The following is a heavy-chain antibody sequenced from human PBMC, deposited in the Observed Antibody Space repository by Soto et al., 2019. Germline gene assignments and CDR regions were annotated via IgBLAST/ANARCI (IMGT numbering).Heavy chain of an antibody. CDR3: ARGYRWGMDV. D-gene: IGHD3-16*02. J-gene: IGHJ6*02. CDR2: INGDGSNT. V-gene: IGHV3-74*01. Sequence: PGGSLRLSCAASEFTFSNYWLHWVRQTPGKGLMWVSRINGDGSNTFYADSVKGRFTISRDNAKNTLYLQMNSLRAEDTALYYCARGYRWGMDVWGQGTTVTSP. CDR1: EFTFSNYW.